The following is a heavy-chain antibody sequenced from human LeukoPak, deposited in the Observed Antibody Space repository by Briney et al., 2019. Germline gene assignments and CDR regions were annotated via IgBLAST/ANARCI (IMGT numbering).Heavy chain of an antibody. J-gene: IGHJ4*02. Sequence: GGSLRLSCAASGFTFSDYDMSWIRQAPGKGLEWVSYISSSGSTIYYADSVKGRFTISRDNAKNSLYLQMNSLRAEDTAVYYCAREGSYYHSSGYYLTLDYWGQGTLVTVFS. CDR1: GFTFSDYD. CDR3: AREGSYYHSSGYYLTLDY. V-gene: IGHV3-11*01. CDR2: ISSSGSTI. D-gene: IGHD3-22*01.